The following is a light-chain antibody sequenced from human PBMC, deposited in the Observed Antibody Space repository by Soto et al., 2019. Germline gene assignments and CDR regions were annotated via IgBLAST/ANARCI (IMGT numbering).Light chain of an antibody. V-gene: IGKV1-9*01. Sequence: DIQLTQSPSFLSASVGDRVTITCRASQGISSYLAWYQQKPGKAPKLLIYAASTLQSGVPSRFSGSGSGTEFTLTISSLQPEDFATYYCQQLNSYHTFGHGTKLEIK. J-gene: IGKJ2*01. CDR2: AAS. CDR3: QQLNSYHT. CDR1: QGISSY.